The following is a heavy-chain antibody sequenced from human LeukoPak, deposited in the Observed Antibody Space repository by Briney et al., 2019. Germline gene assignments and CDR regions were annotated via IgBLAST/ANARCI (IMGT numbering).Heavy chain of an antibody. D-gene: IGHD6-19*01. CDR2: IYYSGST. Sequence: SETLSLTCTVSGGSISSYYWSWIRQPPGKGLEWIGYIYYSGSTNYNPSLKSRVTISVDTSKNQFSLKLSSVAAADTAVYYCARLVAGRLDPYYFDYWGQGTLVPVSS. CDR1: GGSISSYY. CDR3: ARLVAGRLDPYYFDY. V-gene: IGHV4-59*01. J-gene: IGHJ4*02.